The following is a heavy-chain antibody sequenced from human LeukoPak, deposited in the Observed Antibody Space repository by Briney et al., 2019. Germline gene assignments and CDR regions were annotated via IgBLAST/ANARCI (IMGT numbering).Heavy chain of an antibody. CDR2: FDPEDGET. V-gene: IGHV1-24*01. Sequence: ASVKVSCKVSGYTLAELSMHWVRQAPGKGLEWMGGFDPEDGETIYAQKFQGRVTMTEDTSTDIAYMELSSLRSEDTAVYYCFDPWVRGPYGDHGRYWGQGTLVTVSS. CDR3: FDPWVRGPYGDHGRY. J-gene: IGHJ4*02. CDR1: GYTLAELS. D-gene: IGHD3-10*01.